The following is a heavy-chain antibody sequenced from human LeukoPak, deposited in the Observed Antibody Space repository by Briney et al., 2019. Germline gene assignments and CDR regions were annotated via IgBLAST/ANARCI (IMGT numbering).Heavy chain of an antibody. V-gene: IGHV3-66*01. J-gene: IGHJ4*02. D-gene: IGHD5/OR15-5a*01. Sequence: GGSLRFYCAASGFTVSGNYMNWVRQAPGKGLELVSVIYSGGSTYYTDSVKGRFTISRDNSKNTLYLQMNSLRAEDTAVYYCARGPQGKSVSPPYYFDYWGQGTLVTVSS. CDR1: GFTVSGNY. CDR2: IYSGGST. CDR3: ARGPQGKSVSPPYYFDY.